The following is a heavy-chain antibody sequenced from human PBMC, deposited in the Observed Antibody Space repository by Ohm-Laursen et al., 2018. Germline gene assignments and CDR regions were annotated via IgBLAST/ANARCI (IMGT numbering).Heavy chain of an antibody. D-gene: IGHD1-26*01. J-gene: IGHJ4*02. CDR3: AKDLSGSFDGGFDY. CDR1: GFTFSDYY. CDR2: ISSVGGVM. V-gene: IGHV3-11*01. Sequence: SLRLSCSASGFTFSDYYMSWIRQAPGKGLEWVSYISSVGGVMYYADSVKGRFTISRDNAKNSLYLQMNSLRAEDTALYYCAKDLSGSFDGGFDYWGQGTLVTVSS.